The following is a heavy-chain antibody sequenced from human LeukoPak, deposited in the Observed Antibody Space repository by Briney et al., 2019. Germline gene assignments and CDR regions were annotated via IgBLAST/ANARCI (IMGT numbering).Heavy chain of an antibody. CDR1: GFTFSSYG. CDR3: AREWGLTFEP. Sequence: GRSLRLSCAASGFTFSSYGMHWVRQAPGKGLEWVAVIWYDGSNKYYADSVKGRFTISRDNSKNTPYLQMGSLRAEDMAVYYCAREWGLTFEPWGQGTLVTVSS. CDR2: IWYDGSNK. V-gene: IGHV3-33*01. D-gene: IGHD2-21*02. J-gene: IGHJ5*02.